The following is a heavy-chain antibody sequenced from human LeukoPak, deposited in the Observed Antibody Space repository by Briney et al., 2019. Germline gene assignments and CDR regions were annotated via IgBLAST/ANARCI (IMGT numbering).Heavy chain of an antibody. CDR3: ARNTGPNPWVQYFDY. V-gene: IGHV4-39*07. D-gene: IGHD1-14*01. Sequence: SETLSLTCTVSGGSITNSSYYWGWIRQPPGKGLEWIGSIYYSGSTYYNPSLKSRVTISVDTSKNQFSLKLSSVTAADTAVYYCARNTGPNPWVQYFDYWGQGTLVTVSS. CDR1: GGSITNSSYY. J-gene: IGHJ4*02. CDR2: IYYSGST.